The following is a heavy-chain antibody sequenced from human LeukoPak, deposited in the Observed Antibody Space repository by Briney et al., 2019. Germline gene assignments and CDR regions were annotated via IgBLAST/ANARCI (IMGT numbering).Heavy chain of an antibody. J-gene: IGHJ4*02. CDR1: GFTFDDYG. CDR2: INWNGGST. Sequence: GGSLRLSCAASGFTFDDYGMSWVRQAPGKGLEWVSGINWNGGSTGYADSVKGRFTISRDNAKNSLYLQMNSLRAEDTALYYCARAYYYDSSGYPPYYWGQGTLVTVTS. D-gene: IGHD3-22*01. V-gene: IGHV3-20*04. CDR3: ARAYYYDSSGYPPYY.